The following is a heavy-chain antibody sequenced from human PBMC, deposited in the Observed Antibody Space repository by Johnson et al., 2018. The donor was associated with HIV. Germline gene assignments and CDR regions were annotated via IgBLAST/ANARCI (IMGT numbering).Heavy chain of an antibody. CDR2: IRYDGSNK. Sequence: QMQLVESGGGVVQPGRSLRLSCAASGFTFSSYGMHWVRQAPGKGLEWVAFIRYDGSNKYYADSVKGRFTISRDNSKNSLYLQMNSLRAEDTALYYCAKSISSSADDAFDIWGQGTMVTVSS. V-gene: IGHV3-30*02. D-gene: IGHD6-13*01. CDR1: GFTFSSYG. CDR3: AKSISSSADDAFDI. J-gene: IGHJ3*02.